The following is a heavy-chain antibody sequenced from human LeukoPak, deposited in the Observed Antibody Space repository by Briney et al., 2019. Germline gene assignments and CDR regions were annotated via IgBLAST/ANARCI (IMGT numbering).Heavy chain of an antibody. Sequence: GGSLRLSCTASGFTFSSYWMSWVRQAPGKGLEWVANIKQDGSEKDYVDSVKGRFTISGDNPKNSLYLQVNSLRAEDTAVYYCARYCGGDCYGMDVWGQGTTVTVSS. CDR2: IKQDGSEK. D-gene: IGHD2-21*01. V-gene: IGHV3-7*01. CDR1: GFTFSSYW. J-gene: IGHJ6*02. CDR3: ARYCGGDCYGMDV.